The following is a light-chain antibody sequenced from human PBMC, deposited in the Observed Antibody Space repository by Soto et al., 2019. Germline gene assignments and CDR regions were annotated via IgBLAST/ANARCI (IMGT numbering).Light chain of an antibody. CDR1: QSVSGK. CDR3: QQSNNWPWT. Sequence: EVLMTQSPATLSVSPGERATLSCRASQSVSGKLAWYQQKPGQAPGLLIYDASTRATGIPARFSGSGSGTEFTLTISSLQSEDFAVYYCQQSNNWPWTFGQGTKVDIK. CDR2: DAS. V-gene: IGKV3-15*01. J-gene: IGKJ1*01.